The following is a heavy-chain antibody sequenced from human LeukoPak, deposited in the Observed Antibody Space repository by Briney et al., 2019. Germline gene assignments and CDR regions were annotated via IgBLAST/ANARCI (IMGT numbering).Heavy chain of an antibody. J-gene: IGHJ4*02. Sequence: GGSLRLSCAASGVTFSSYWMHWVRQAPGKGLVWVSRIGGDGSSTNYADSVKGRFTISRDNAKNTLYLQMNSLRAEDTAVCYCARGYGGYQDYWGQGTLVTVSS. D-gene: IGHD5-12*01. CDR2: IGGDGSST. CDR1: GVTFSSYW. CDR3: ARGYGGYQDY. V-gene: IGHV3-74*01.